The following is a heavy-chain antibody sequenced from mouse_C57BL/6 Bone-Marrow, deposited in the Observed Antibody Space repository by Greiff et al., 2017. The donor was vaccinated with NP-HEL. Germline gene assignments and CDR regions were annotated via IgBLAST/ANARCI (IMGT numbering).Heavy chain of an antibody. CDR3: ARNYITTNYFDY. J-gene: IGHJ2*01. V-gene: IGHV2-2*01. Sequence: VKLEESGPGLVQPSQSLSITCTVSGFSLTSYGVHWVRQSPGKGLEWLGVIWSGGSTDYNAAFISRLSISKDNSKSQVFFKMNSLQADDTAIYYCARNYITTNYFDYWGQGTTLTVSS. CDR1: GFSLTSYG. D-gene: IGHD1-2*01. CDR2: IWSGGST.